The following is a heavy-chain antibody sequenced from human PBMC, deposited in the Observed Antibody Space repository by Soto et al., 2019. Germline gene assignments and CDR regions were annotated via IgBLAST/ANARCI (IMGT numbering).Heavy chain of an antibody. CDR3: ARVHHSYYDSRGYYSPNWFDP. D-gene: IGHD3-22*01. CDR2: INPSGGST. CDR1: GYTFTSYY. J-gene: IGHJ5*02. V-gene: IGHV1-46*01. Sequence: ASVKVSCKASGYTFTSYYIHWVRQAPGQGLEWMGIINPSGGSTSYAQKFQGRVTMTRDTSTSTVYMELSSLRSEDTAVYYCARVHHSYYDSRGYYSPNWFDPWGQGTLVTVSS.